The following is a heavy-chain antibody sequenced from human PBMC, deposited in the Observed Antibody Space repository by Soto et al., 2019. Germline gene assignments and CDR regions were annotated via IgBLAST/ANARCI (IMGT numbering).Heavy chain of an antibody. CDR1: GFTFSSYA. J-gene: IGHJ4*02. CDR2: ISYDGSNK. D-gene: IGHD1-26*01. Sequence: PGGSLRLSWAASGFTFSSYAMHRVRQAPGKGLEWVAVISYDGSNKYYADSVKGRFTISRDNSKNMLYLQMNSLSVEDTAVYYCARDGVGVTVFFGYFDYWGQGALVTVSS. V-gene: IGHV3-30-3*01. CDR3: ARDGVGVTVFFGYFDY.